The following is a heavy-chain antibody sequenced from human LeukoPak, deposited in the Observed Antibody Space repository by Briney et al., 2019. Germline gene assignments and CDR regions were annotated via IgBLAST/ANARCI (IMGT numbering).Heavy chain of an antibody. CDR2: INHSGST. D-gene: IGHD6-19*01. V-gene: IGHV4-34*01. J-gene: IGHJ4*02. CDR1: GGSFSGYY. Sequence: SETLSLTCAVYGGSFSGYYWSWIRQPPGKGLEWIGEINHSGSTNYNPSLKSRVTISVDTSKNQFSLKLSSVTAADTAVYYCARSVAGTSYSFDYWGQGTLVTVSS. CDR3: ARSVAGTSYSFDY.